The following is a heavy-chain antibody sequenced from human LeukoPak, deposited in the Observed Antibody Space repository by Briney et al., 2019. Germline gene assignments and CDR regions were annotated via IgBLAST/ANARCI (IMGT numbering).Heavy chain of an antibody. D-gene: IGHD3-22*01. Sequence: SETLSLTCSVSGGSISSNSYYWGWIRQPPGKGLEWIGSIYYSGSTNYNPSLKSRVTISVDTSKNQFSLKLSSVTAADTAVYYCARVADSSGYRDFDYWGQGTLVTVSS. CDR1: GGSISSNSYY. CDR3: ARVADSSGYRDFDY. J-gene: IGHJ4*02. V-gene: IGHV4-39*07. CDR2: IYYSGST.